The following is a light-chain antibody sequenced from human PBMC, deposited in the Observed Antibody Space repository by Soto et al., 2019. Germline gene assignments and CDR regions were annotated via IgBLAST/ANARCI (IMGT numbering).Light chain of an antibody. CDR1: ESVSIY. J-gene: IGKJ5*01. Sequence: EIVLTKYPATLSLSPGERATLSCRASESVSIYLAWYQVKPGQAPRLLIYDTSNRATGIPARFSGSGSGTDFTLTISSLEAEDFVVYCCQERSSWPLTFGQGARLEFK. CDR3: QERSSWPLT. CDR2: DTS. V-gene: IGKV3-11*01.